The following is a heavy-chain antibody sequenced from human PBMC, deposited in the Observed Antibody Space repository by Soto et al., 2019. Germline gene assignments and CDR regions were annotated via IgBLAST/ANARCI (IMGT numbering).Heavy chain of an antibody. D-gene: IGHD2-21*02. CDR1: GGSIKTFS. V-gene: IGHV4-59*01. Sequence: PSETLSLTCTVSGGSIKTFSWSWFRQPPGKGLEWIGYIYYSGSTNYHPSLKSRVSISVDTSKNQFSLKLNSVTAADTAVYYCARDLWGYCGTDCYPLDVWGQGTTVTVSS. CDR2: IYYSGST. J-gene: IGHJ6*02. CDR3: ARDLWGYCGTDCYPLDV.